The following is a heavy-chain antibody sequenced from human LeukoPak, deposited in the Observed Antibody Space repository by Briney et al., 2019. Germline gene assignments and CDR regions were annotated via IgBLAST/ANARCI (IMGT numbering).Heavy chain of an antibody. D-gene: IGHD6-19*01. CDR3: ARTYPGIALAGTFDY. CDR2: INQDGSDK. J-gene: IGHJ4*02. V-gene: IGHV3-7*01. CDR1: GFTFSSYW. Sequence: GGSLRLSCAASGFTFSSYWMGWVRQAPGEGLGWVANINQDGSDKYYVDSVKGRFTISRDNAKNSLYLQMNSVRAEDTAVYFCARTYPGIALAGTFDYWGQGTRVTFSS.